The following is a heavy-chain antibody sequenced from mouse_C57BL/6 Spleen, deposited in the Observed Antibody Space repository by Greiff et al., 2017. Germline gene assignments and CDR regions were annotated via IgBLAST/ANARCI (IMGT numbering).Heavy chain of an antibody. Sequence: VQLQQSGAELVKPGASVKMSCKASGYTFTTYPIEWMKQNHGKSLEWIGNFHPYNDDTKYNEKFKGKATLTVEKSSSTVYLELSRLTSDDSAVYYCARGYNYGSSYVNYFDYWGKGTTLTVSS. V-gene: IGHV1-47*01. D-gene: IGHD1-1*01. CDR3: ARGYNYGSSYVNYFDY. J-gene: IGHJ2*01. CDR2: FHPYNDDT. CDR1: GYTFTTYP.